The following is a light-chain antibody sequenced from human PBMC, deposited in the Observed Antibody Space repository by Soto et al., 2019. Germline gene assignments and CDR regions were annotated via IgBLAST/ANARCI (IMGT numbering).Light chain of an antibody. CDR1: QSVTNNF. CDR3: QQYGNPLFT. Sequence: IVLTQSPGTLSLSPGERATLSCGASQSVTNNFLAWYPQKPGQAPRLLICGASSRATGVPDRFSGSGSGTDFTLTISRLEPGDFAVYYCQQYGNPLFTFGPGTKVDIK. J-gene: IGKJ3*01. CDR2: GAS. V-gene: IGKV3-20*01.